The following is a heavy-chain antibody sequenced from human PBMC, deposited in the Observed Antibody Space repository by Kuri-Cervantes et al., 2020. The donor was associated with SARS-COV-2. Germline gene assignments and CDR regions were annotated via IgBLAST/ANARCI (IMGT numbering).Heavy chain of an antibody. J-gene: IGHJ3*02. CDR1: GGTFSSYA. V-gene: IGHV1-69*05. CDR3: ARGYGDQPYEYDAFNI. D-gene: IGHD4-17*01. CDR2: IIPIFGTA. Sequence: SVKVSCKASGGTFSSYAISWVRQAPGQGLEWMGGIIPIFGTANYAQKFQGRVTITTDESTSTAYMELSSLRSEDTAVYYCARGYGDQPYEYDAFNIWGQETMVTVSS.